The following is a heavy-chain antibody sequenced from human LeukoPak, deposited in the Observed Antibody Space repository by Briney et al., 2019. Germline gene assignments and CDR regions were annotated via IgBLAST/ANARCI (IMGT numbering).Heavy chain of an antibody. CDR1: GFTVSSNY. Sequence: GGSLRLSCAASGFTVSSNYMSWVRQAPGKGLEWVSAITIRGDGTYYADSVKGRFTISRDNSKSSVYLQMNSLRAEDTAVYYCGSSHYYDSGGYYYDYRGQGTLVTVSS. CDR3: GSSHYYDSGGYYYDY. V-gene: IGHV3-53*01. D-gene: IGHD3-22*01. CDR2: ITIRGDGT. J-gene: IGHJ4*02.